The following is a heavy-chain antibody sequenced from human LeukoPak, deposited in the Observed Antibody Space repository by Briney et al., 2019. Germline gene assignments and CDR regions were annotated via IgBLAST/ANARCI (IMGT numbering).Heavy chain of an antibody. D-gene: IGHD6-19*01. CDR3: ASTYSIGLSFWYFDL. J-gene: IGHJ2*01. CDR2: ISSSGSTI. V-gene: IGHV3-11*01. CDR1: GFTFSDYY. Sequence: PGGSLRLSCAASGFTFSDYYMSWIRQAPGKGLEWVSYISSSGSTIYYADSVKGRFTISRDNAKNSLYLQMNSLRAEDTAVYYCASTYSIGLSFWYFDLWGRGTLVTVSS.